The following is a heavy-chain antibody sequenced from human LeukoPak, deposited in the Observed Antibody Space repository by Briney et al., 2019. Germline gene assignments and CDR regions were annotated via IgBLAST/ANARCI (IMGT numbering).Heavy chain of an antibody. J-gene: IGHJ4*02. CDR1: GYTFTGYY. D-gene: IGHD3-9*01. V-gene: IGHV1-2*06. CDR3: ARDANYDILTGYYTYFDY. CDR2: INPNSGGI. Sequence: ASVKVSCKASGYTFTGYYMHWVRQVPGQGLEWMGRINPNSGGINYAQKFQGRVTMTRDTSISTAYMELSRLRSDDTAVYYCARDANYDILTGYYTYFDYWGQGTLVTVSS.